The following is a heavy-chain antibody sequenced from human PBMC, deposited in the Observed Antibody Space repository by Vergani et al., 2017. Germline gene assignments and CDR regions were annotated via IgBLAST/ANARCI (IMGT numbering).Heavy chain of an antibody. CDR1: GFTFDDYA. D-gene: IGHD2-2*01. V-gene: IGHV3-9*01. CDR2: ISWNSGSI. J-gene: IGHJ4*02. Sequence: EVQLVESGGGLVQPGRSLRLSCAASGFTFDDYAMHWVRQAPGKGLEWVSGISWNSGSIGYADSVKGRFTISRDNAKNSLYLQMNSLRAEDTALYYCAKVNRYCSSTSCYFDYWGQGTLVTVSS. CDR3: AKVNRYCSSTSCYFDY.